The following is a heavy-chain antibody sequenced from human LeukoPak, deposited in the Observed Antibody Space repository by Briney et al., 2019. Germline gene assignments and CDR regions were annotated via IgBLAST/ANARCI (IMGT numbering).Heavy chain of an antibody. CDR2: IHYSGST. CDR1: GGSISSSSYY. J-gene: IGHJ3*02. V-gene: IGHV4-39*07. D-gene: IGHD3-22*01. CDR3: ASLGSGYYPPIDAFDI. Sequence: PSETLSLTCTVSGGSISSSSYYWAWIRQPPGKGLEWIGSIHYSGSTYYNPSLQSRVTISVDKSKNQFSLKLSSVTAADTAVYYCASLGSGYYPPIDAFDIWGQGTMVTVSS.